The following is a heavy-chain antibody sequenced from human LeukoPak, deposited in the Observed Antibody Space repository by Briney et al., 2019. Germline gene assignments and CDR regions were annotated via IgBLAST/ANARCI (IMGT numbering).Heavy chain of an antibody. J-gene: IGHJ6*03. V-gene: IGHV4-59*12. CDR3: ARGGLYYDFWSGYSTGGHYYYYMDV. CDR1: GGSISSYY. CDR2: IYYSGST. Sequence: KPSETLSLTCTVSGGSISSYYWSWIRQPPGKGLEWIGYIYYSGSTNYNPSLKSRVTISVDTSKNQFSLKLSSVTAADTAVYYCARGGLYYDFWSGYSTGGHYYYYMDVWGKGTTVTVSS. D-gene: IGHD3-3*01.